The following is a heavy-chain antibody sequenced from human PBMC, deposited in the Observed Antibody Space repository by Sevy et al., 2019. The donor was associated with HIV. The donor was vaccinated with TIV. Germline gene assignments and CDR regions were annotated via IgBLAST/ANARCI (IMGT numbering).Heavy chain of an antibody. Sequence: GGSLRLSCAASGFTFSTYSMNWVRQVPGKGLEWVSYISSSSSTIYYAGSVKGRFTISRDNAKNSLYLQMNSLRAEDTAMDYCAREGEDIVVVPAAMTQSYYYYYGMDVWGQGTTVTVSS. V-gene: IGHV3-48*01. J-gene: IGHJ6*02. CDR3: AREGEDIVVVPAAMTQSYYYYYGMDV. D-gene: IGHD2-2*01. CDR2: ISSSSSTI. CDR1: GFTFSTYS.